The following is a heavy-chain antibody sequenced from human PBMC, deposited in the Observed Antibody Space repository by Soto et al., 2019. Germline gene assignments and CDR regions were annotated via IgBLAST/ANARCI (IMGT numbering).Heavy chain of an antibody. Sequence: GGSLRLSCAASGFTFSSYAMHWARQAPGKGLEWVTVISIRGGDEYYAESVRGRFTISRDNSKNTLYLQMNSLRAEDTAVYYCARVMGDFWSGYPNGHDAFDIWGQGTMVTVSS. V-gene: IGHV3-30*03. CDR2: ISIRGGDE. J-gene: IGHJ3*02. CDR3: ARVMGDFWSGYPNGHDAFDI. D-gene: IGHD3-3*01. CDR1: GFTFSSYA.